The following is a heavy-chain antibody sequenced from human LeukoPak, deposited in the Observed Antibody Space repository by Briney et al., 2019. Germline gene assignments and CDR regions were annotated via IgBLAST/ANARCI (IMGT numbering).Heavy chain of an antibody. D-gene: IGHD6-19*01. CDR2: INPNSGGT. CDR3: ASQVPSSGYWFDP. V-gene: IGHV1-2*02. CDR1: GYTFTDYS. Sequence: GASVKVSCKASGYTFTDYSIHWVRQAPGQGLEWMGWINPNSGGTNYAQKFQGRVTMTRDTSISTAYMELSRLRSDDTAVYYCASQVPSSGYWFDPWGQGTLVTVSS. J-gene: IGHJ5*02.